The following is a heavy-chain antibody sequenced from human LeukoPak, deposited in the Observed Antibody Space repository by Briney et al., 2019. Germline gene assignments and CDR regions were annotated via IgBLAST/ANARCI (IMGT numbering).Heavy chain of an antibody. J-gene: IGHJ4*02. D-gene: IGHD2-2*01. CDR3: ARNLVPANPEAAGQDY. Sequence: SETLSLTCAVYGGSFSGYYWSWIRQPPGKGLEWIGEINHSGSTNYNPSLKSRVTISVDTSKNQFSLKLSSVTAADTAVYYCARNLVPANPEAAGQDYWGQGTLVTVSS. CDR2: INHSGST. V-gene: IGHV4-34*01. CDR1: GGSFSGYY.